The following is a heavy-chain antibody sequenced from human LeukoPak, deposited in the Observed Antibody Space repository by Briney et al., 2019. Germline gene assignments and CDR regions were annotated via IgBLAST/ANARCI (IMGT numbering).Heavy chain of an antibody. CDR3: ARVVEYSSSSAVGY. CDR1: GYTFTSYG. Sequence: GASVKVSCKASGYTFTSYGISWVRQAPGQGLEWMGWINPNSGGTNYAQKFQGRVTMTRDTSISTAYMELSRLRSDDTAVYYCARVVEYSSSSAVGYWGQGTLVTVSS. J-gene: IGHJ4*02. V-gene: IGHV1-2*02. D-gene: IGHD6-6*01. CDR2: INPNSGGT.